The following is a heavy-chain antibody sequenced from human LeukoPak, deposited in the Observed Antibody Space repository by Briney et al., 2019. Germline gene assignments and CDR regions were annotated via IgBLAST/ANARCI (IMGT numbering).Heavy chain of an antibody. CDR2: IYRSGST. CDR1: GYSISSGYY. CDR3: ARNASSSWPDY. D-gene: IGHD6-13*01. V-gene: IGHV4-38-2*02. Sequence: SETLSLTCTVSGYSISSGYYWGWIRQPPGKGLEWIGSIYRSGSTNYNPSLKSRVTISVDKSKNQFSLKLSSVTAADTAVYYCARNASSSWPDYWGQGTLVTVAS. J-gene: IGHJ4*02.